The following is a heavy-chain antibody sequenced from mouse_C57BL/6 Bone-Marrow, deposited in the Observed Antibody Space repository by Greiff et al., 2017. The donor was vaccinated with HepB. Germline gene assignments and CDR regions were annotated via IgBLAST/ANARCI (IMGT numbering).Heavy chain of an antibody. D-gene: IGHD2-5*01. CDR1: GFNIQNTY. V-gene: IGHV14-3*01. CDR2: IDPANGNT. Sequence: EVQLQQSVAELVRPGASVKLSCTASGFNIQNTYMHWVKQRPEQGLEWIGRIDPANGNTTYAPKFQGKATITADTSSNTAYLQLSSLTSEDTAIYYYAHSNQRGDYWGQGTSVTVSS. CDR3: AHSNQRGDY. J-gene: IGHJ4*01.